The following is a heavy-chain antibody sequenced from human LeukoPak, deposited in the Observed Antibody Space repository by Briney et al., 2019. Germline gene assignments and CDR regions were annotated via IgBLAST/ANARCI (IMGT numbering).Heavy chain of an antibody. Sequence: GGSLRLSCAASGFTFSGYSMNWVRQAPGKGLEWVSSISSSSSYIYYADSVKGRFTISRDNAKNSLYLQMNSLRAEDTALYYCARDGGDCSGDSCYVDYWGQGTLVTVSS. V-gene: IGHV3-21*04. CDR1: GFTFSGYS. CDR3: ARDGGDCSGDSCYVDY. J-gene: IGHJ4*02. CDR2: ISSSSSYI. D-gene: IGHD2-15*01.